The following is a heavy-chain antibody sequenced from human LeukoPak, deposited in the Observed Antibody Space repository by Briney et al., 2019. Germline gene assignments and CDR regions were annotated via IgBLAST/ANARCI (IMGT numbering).Heavy chain of an antibody. Sequence: SGPTLVKPTETLTLTCNLSGFSFSTRGVGVGWIRQPPGEALEWLALIYWDDDKRYSPSLRGRLTITKDTSKNQVVLTMTNMDPVDTATYYCAHTRYDDILTGYFIHWGQGTLVTVSS. V-gene: IGHV2-5*02. CDR2: IYWDDDK. CDR1: GFSFSTRGVG. D-gene: IGHD3-9*01. J-gene: IGHJ4*02. CDR3: AHTRYDDILTGYFIH.